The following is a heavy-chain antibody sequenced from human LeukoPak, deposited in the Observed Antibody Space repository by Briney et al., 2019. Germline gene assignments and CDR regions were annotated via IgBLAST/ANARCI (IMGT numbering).Heavy chain of an antibody. J-gene: IGHJ4*02. V-gene: IGHV3-64*01. CDR3: AKVGGGYVDY. CDR1: GFTFSSYA. Sequence: GGSLRLSCAASGFTFSSYAMHWVRQAPGKGLEYVSAISSNGGSTYYANSVKGRFTISRDNSKNRLYLQMNSLRAEDTAVYYCAKVGGGYVDYWGQGTLVTVSS. D-gene: IGHD3-16*01. CDR2: ISSNGGST.